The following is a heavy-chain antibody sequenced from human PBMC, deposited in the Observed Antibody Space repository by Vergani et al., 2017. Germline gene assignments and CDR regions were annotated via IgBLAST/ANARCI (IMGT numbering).Heavy chain of an antibody. CDR3: ARGRAAARPDAFDI. CDR1: GYTFTGYY. Sequence: QVQLVQSGAEVKKPGASVKVSCKASGYTFTGYYMHWVRQAPGQGLEWMGWINPNSGGTNYAQKFQGRVTMTRNTSIRTAYMELSRLRADDTAVCYCARGRAAARPDAFDIWGQGTMVTVSS. V-gene: IGHV1-2*02. CDR2: INPNSGGT. J-gene: IGHJ3*02. D-gene: IGHD6-13*01.